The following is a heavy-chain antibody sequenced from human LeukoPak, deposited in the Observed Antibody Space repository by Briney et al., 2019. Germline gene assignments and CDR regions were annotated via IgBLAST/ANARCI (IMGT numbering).Heavy chain of an antibody. CDR3: ARDWGVSARPGYMDV. Sequence: SETLSLTCTVSGGSISSSSYYWGWIRQPPGKGLEWIGSIYYSGSTYYNPSLKSRVTISVDTSKNQFSLRLSSVTAPDTAVYYCARDWGVSARPGYMDVWGKGTTVTVSS. J-gene: IGHJ6*03. CDR1: GGSISSSSYY. D-gene: IGHD6-6*01. CDR2: IYYSGST. V-gene: IGHV4-39*07.